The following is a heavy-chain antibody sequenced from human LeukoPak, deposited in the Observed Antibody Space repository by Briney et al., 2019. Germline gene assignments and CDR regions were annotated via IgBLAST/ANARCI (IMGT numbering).Heavy chain of an antibody. Sequence: PSETLSLTCTVACGSIGSDCYYWGWIRQHPGKGLEWIGYIYYGGSTYYNPSLKSRVTITLHTSKNQFSLSVSSMTAAVRAVYFDAGGPYSSSSNYWGQGTLVTVSS. CDR1: CGSIGSDCYY. V-gene: IGHV4-31*03. D-gene: IGHD6-6*01. CDR2: IYYGGST. CDR3: AGGPYSSSSNY. J-gene: IGHJ4*02.